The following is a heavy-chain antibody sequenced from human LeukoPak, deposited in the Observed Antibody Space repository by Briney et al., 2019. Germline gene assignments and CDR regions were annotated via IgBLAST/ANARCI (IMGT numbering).Heavy chain of an antibody. CDR3: ARDYYDSSGYYSP. J-gene: IGHJ5*02. V-gene: IGHV4-34*01. CDR1: GGSFGGYY. Sequence: PSETLSLTCAVYGGSFGGYYWSWIRQPPGKGLEWIGEINHSGSTNYNPSLKSRVTISVDTSKNQFSLKLSSVTAADTAVYYCARDYYDSSGYYSPWGQGTLVTVSS. CDR2: INHSGST. D-gene: IGHD3-22*01.